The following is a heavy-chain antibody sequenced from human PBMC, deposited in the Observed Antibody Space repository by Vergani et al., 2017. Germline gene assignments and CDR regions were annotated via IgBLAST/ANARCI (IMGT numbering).Heavy chain of an antibody. V-gene: IGHV3-7*01. Sequence: EVQLVESGGGLVQPGGSLRLSCAASGFTFSSYWMSWVRQAPGKGLEWVANIKQDGSEKYYVDSVKGRFTIFRDNAKNALYLQMNSLRAEDTAVYYCARVLVLWFGELLVYYYYMDVWGKGTTVTVSS. CDR1: GFTFSSYW. J-gene: IGHJ6*03. D-gene: IGHD3-10*01. CDR2: IKQDGSEK. CDR3: ARVLVLWFGELLVYYYYMDV.